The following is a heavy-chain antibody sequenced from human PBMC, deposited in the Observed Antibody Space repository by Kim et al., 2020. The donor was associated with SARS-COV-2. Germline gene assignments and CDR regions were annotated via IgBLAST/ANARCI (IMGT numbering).Heavy chain of an antibody. CDR2: ISSSGSTI. CDR3: ARDVVAAAGTRWVVSPADYYYGMDV. J-gene: IGHJ6*02. CDR1: GFTFSSYE. V-gene: IGHV3-48*03. D-gene: IGHD6-13*01. Sequence: GGSLRLSCAAPGFTFSSYEMNWVRQAPGKGLEWVSYISSSGSTIYYADSVKGRFTISRDNAKNSLYLQMNSLRAEDTAVYYCARDVVAAAGTRWVVSPADYYYGMDVWGQGTTVTVSS.